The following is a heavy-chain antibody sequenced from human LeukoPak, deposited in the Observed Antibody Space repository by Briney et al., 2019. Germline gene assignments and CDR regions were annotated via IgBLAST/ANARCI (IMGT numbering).Heavy chain of an antibody. J-gene: IGHJ4*02. D-gene: IGHD3-22*01. Sequence: GGSLRLSCAASGFTFSGYSMNWVRQAPGKGLEWVSFISSSSSYIHYADSVKGRFTISRDNAKNSLYLQMNSLRAEDTAVYYCARVGWYYDSSGYYLDYWGQGTLVTVSS. CDR1: GFTFSGYS. CDR3: ARVGWYYDSSGYYLDY. CDR2: ISSSSSYI. V-gene: IGHV3-21*01.